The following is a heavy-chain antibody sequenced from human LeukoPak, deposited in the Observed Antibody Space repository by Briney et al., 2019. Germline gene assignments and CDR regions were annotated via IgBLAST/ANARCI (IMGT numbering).Heavy chain of an antibody. CDR2: IYYSGST. CDR3: ARRIAVAGTGFDP. J-gene: IGHJ5*02. D-gene: IGHD6-19*01. V-gene: IGHV4-59*01. Sequence: SETLSLTCTVSGGSISSYYWSWIRQPPGKGLEWIGYIYYSGSTNYNPSLKSRVTISVDTSKNQFSLKLSSVTAADTAVYYCARRIAVAGTGFDPWGQGTLVTVSS. CDR1: GGSISSYY.